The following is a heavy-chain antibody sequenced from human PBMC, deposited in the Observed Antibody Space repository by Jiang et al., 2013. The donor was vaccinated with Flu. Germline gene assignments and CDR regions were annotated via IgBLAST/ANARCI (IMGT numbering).Heavy chain of an antibody. D-gene: IGHD3-10*01. Sequence: NGPFTISRDNSKNTLYLQMNSLRAEDTAVYYCAKGDYGSGSYSHDYWGQGTLVTVSS. V-gene: IGHV3-23*01. CDR3: AKGDYGSGSYSHDY. J-gene: IGHJ4*02.